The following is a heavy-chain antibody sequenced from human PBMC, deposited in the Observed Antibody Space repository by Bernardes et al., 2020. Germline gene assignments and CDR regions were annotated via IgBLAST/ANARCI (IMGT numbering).Heavy chain of an antibody. J-gene: IGHJ6*04. Sequence: GGSLRLSCEASGFTFSRFWMSWVRQAPGKGLEWVANLNQDGSERYYVDSVKGRFTISRDNAKNSLSLQMNSLRADDTAVYYCARDGRAAKWGWGESTPYYFGMDVWGKGTTVTVSS. V-gene: IGHV3-7*01. CDR2: LNQDGSER. D-gene: IGHD3-16*01. CDR3: ARDGRAAKWGWGESTPYYFGMDV. CDR1: GFTFSRFW.